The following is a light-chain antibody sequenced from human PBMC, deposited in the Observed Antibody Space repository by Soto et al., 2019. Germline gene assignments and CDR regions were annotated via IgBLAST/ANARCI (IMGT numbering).Light chain of an antibody. CDR2: AAS. CDR1: QRISNY. J-gene: IGKJ4*01. Sequence: DIQMTQSPSSLSASVGDRVTITCRTSQRISNYLNWYQQKPGKAPKLLIYAASGLQSGVPSRFSGSGSGTDFTLTISSLQPEDFATYYCQQTYSTLITFGGGTKVEIK. CDR3: QQTYSTLIT. V-gene: IGKV1-39*01.